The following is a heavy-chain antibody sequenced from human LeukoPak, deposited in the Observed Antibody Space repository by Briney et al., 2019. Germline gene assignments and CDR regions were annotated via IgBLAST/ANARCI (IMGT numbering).Heavy chain of an antibody. CDR1: GGSISSSTYY. Sequence: SETLSLTCTVSGGSISSSTYYWGWIRQPPGKGLEWIGSIYYSGSTYYNPSLKSRVTISVDTSKNQFSLKLSSVTAADTAVYYCARDAGIAAVGAFDIWGQGTMVTVSS. D-gene: IGHD6-13*01. J-gene: IGHJ3*02. V-gene: IGHV4-39*07. CDR3: ARDAGIAAVGAFDI. CDR2: IYYSGST.